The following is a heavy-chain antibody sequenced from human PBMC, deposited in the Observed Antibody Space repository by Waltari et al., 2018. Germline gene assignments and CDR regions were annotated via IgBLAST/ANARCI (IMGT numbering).Heavy chain of an antibody. Sequence: EVQLVQSGAEVKKPGESLKISCKGSGYSFTSYWIGWVRQMPGKGLEWMGIIYPGDSDTRYSPSFQGQVTISADKSISTAYLQWSSLKASDTAMYYCASGLPKYSSSWPIFDYWGQGTLVTVSS. D-gene: IGHD6-13*01. V-gene: IGHV5-51*03. CDR1: GYSFTSYW. J-gene: IGHJ4*02. CDR2: IYPGDSDT. CDR3: ASGLPKYSSSWPIFDY.